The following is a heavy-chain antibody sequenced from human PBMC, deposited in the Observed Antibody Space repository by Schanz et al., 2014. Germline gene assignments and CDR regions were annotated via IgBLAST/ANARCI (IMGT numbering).Heavy chain of an antibody. D-gene: IGHD6-6*01. CDR1: GFTFSTYA. V-gene: IGHV3-23*04. CDR2: ISIRGGNT. CDR3: ARDLRNSRPSHYDH. Sequence: EVQLVESGGGLVQPGGSLRLSCAASGFTFSTYAMTWVRQAPGKGLEWVSSISIRGGNTYYTDSVKGRFTISRDNSKNTLDLQMSSLRADDTAVYYCARDLRNSRPSHYDHWGQGTLVTVSA. J-gene: IGHJ4*02.